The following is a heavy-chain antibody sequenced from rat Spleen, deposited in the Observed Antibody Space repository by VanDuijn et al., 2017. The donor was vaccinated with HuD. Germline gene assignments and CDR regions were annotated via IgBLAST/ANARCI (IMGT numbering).Heavy chain of an antibody. J-gene: IGHJ3*01. Sequence: EVQLVESGGGLVQPGRSMKLSCAASGFTFSDYGVAWVRQAPTKGLEWVATISYGDSSGHSSTYYRDSVKGRFTISRDNAKSTLSLQMNSLRSEDTATYFCARQRGPSWFAYWGQGTLVTVSS. CDR3: ARQRGPSWFAY. D-gene: IGHD3-1*01. V-gene: IGHV5-22*01. CDR2: ISYGDSSGHSST. CDR1: GFTFSDYG.